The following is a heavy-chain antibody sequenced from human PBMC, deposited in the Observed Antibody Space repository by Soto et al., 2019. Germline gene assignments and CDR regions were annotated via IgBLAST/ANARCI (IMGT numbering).Heavy chain of an antibody. D-gene: IGHD3-16*01. V-gene: IGHV1-69*13. CDR2: IIPIFGTA. J-gene: IGHJ6*02. CDR1: GGTFSSYA. CDR3: ARHLGGNHYYYGMDV. Sequence: SVKVSCKASGGTFSSYAISWVRQAPGQRLEWMGGIIPIFGTADYAQKFQGRVTITADDFTSTAYMELSSLRSEDTAVYYCARHLGGNHYYYGMDVWGQGTTVTVSS.